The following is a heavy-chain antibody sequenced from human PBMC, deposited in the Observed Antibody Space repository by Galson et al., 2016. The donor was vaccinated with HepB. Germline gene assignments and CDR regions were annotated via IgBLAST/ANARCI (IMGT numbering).Heavy chain of an antibody. D-gene: IGHD6-6*01. V-gene: IGHV3-53*01. Sequence: SLRLSCAASGFTVSTNYLNWVRQAPGKGLEWVSGFYSGDNTFYADSVKGRFTISRDNTKNTVFLQMSSLRAEDTAVYYCARQRQPVRNYYYNYGMDVWGRGTLVTVSS. J-gene: IGHJ6*02. CDR2: FYSGDNT. CDR3: ARQRQPVRNYYYNYGMDV. CDR1: GFTVSTNY.